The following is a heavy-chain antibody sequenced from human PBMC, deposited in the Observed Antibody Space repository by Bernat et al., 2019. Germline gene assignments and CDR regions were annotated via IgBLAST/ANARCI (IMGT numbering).Heavy chain of an antibody. D-gene: IGHD1-26*01. CDR1: GGSISSSSYY. Sequence: QQRLQESGPGLVKPSETLSLTCTVSGGSISSSSYYWGWIRQPPGKGLEWIGTMYYTGSTYYNPSLKSRVTISVDRSKNQFSLKLNSVTGADTALYYCAKRIGVGANDAFDIWGQGTMVTVSS. J-gene: IGHJ3*02. V-gene: IGHV4-39*01. CDR3: AKRIGVGANDAFDI. CDR2: MYYTGST.